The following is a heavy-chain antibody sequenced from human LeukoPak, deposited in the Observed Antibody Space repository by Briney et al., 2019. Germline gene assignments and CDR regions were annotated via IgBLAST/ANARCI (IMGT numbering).Heavy chain of an antibody. CDR1: GLTLSNYG. D-gene: IGHD3-22*01. CDR3: AKRGVVIRVILVGFHKEANYFDT. V-gene: IGHV3-23*01. CDR2: ISDSGGRT. J-gene: IGHJ4*02. Sequence: GGSLRLSCAVSGLTLSNYGLSWVRQAPGKGLEWVAGISDSGGRTNYADSVKGQFTISRDNPKNTLYLQMNSLRVEDTAVYFCAKRGVVIRVILVGFHKEANYFDTWGQGALVTVSS.